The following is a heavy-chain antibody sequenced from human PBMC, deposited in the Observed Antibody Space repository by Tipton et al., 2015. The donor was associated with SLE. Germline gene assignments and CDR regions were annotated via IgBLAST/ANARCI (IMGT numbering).Heavy chain of an antibody. CDR2: ISSSSSTI. CDR1: GFTFSSYS. V-gene: IGHV3-48*01. Sequence: SLRLSCAASGFTFSSYSMNWVRQAPGKGLEWVSYISSSSSTIYYADSVKGRFTISRDNSKNTLYLQMNSLRAEDTAVYYCANENRAALGFDYWGQGTLVTVSS. D-gene: IGHD6-13*01. J-gene: IGHJ4*02. CDR3: ANENRAALGFDY.